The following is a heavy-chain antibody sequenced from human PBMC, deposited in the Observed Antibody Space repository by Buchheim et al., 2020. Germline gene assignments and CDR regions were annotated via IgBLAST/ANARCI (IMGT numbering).Heavy chain of an antibody. J-gene: IGHJ5*02. V-gene: IGHV3-11*05. Sequence: VQLVESGGGAVRPGGSLRLSCAGSGFNFEDYGMTWVRQAPGKGLEWVSYISSSSSYTNYADSVKGRFTISRDNAKNSLYLQMNSLRAEDTAVYYCARDTRSYYDFWSGYYTGWFDPWGQGTL. CDR2: ISSSSSYT. CDR3: ARDTRSYYDFWSGYYTGWFDP. D-gene: IGHD3-3*01. CDR1: GFNFEDYG.